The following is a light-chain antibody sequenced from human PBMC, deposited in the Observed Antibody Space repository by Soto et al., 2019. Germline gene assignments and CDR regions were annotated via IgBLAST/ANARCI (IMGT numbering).Light chain of an antibody. Sequence: DIQMTQSPSSLSASVGDRVTSTCRASQSISSYLYWSQQKPGKAPKLLIYGASSLHSGVPSRFGGSGSGTDFTLTISSLQPEDFATYFCQQSYSNPRTFGQGTKVDIK. CDR1: QSISSY. J-gene: IGKJ1*01. CDR2: GAS. V-gene: IGKV1-39*01. CDR3: QQSYSNPRT.